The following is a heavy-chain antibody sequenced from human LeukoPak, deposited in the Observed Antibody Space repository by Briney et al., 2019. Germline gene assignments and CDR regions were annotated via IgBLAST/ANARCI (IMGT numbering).Heavy chain of an antibody. J-gene: IGHJ2*01. CDR1: GGSIRSYY. D-gene: IGHD3-16*02. Sequence: SETLSLTCIVSGGSIRSYYWSWIRQPPGKGLEWIGYIYDSGTTNYNPSLKSRVTISLDTSKNQFSLKLSSVTAADTAVYYCARGRDDYVWGSYRQENWYFDLWGRGTVVTVSS. V-gene: IGHV4-59*01. CDR3: ARGRDDYVWGSYRQENWYFDL. CDR2: IYDSGTT.